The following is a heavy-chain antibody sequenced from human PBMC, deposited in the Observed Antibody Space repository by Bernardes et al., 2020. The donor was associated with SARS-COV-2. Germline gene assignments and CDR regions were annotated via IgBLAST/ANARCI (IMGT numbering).Heavy chain of an antibody. CDR1: GVTVSNNY. V-gene: IGHV3-53*01. Sequence: GGSLRLSCAASGVTVSNNYMIWVRQAPGKGLEWVSVLYGGGSKYYADSVKGRFIISRDNSKNTLYLQMKSLKAEDTAVYYCVRGLPTTTEDGPMDVWGQGATVTVSS. CDR2: LYGGGSK. J-gene: IGHJ6*02. CDR3: VRGLPTTTEDGPMDV. D-gene: IGHD4-17*01.